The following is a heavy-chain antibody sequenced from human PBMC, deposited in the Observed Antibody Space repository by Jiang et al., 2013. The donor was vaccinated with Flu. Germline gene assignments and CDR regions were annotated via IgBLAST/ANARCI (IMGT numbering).Heavy chain of an antibody. V-gene: IGHV4-61*02. J-gene: IGHJ4*02. CDR3: ARFDYDILTDYYKTY. Sequence: GPGLVKPSQTLSLTCTVSGGSISSGTYYLTWIRQPAGKGLEWIGRIYSSGSTNYNPSLKSRVTISIDTSKNHFSLKLNSVTAADTAVYYCARFDYDILTDYYKTYWGQGTLVTVSS. CDR2: IYSSGST. CDR1: GGSISSGTYY. D-gene: IGHD3-9*01.